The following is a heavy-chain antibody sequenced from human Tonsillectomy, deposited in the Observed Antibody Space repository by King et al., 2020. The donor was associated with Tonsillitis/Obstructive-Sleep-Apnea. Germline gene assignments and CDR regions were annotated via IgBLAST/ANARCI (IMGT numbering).Heavy chain of an antibody. D-gene: IGHD6-6*01. Sequence: HVQLVESGGGLVKPGGSLRLSCAASGFTFSDYYMSWIRQAPGKGLEWVSYISSSSSYTNYADSVKGRFTISRDNAKNSLYLQMNSLRAEDTAVYYCARDLGSSSSLWYFDLWGRGTLVTISS. J-gene: IGHJ2*01. V-gene: IGHV3-11*05. CDR1: GFTFSDYY. CDR3: ARDLGSSSSLWYFDL. CDR2: ISSSSSYT.